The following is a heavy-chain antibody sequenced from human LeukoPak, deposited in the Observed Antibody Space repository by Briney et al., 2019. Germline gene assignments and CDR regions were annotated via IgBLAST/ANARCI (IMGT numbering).Heavy chain of an antibody. CDR3: AKGTGHSSSWYNDY. Sequence: GGSLRLSCAASGFTFSSYAMSWVRQAPGKGLEWVSAISGSGGSTYYADSVRGRFTISRDNSKNTLYLQTNSLRAEDTAVYYCAKGTGHSSSWYNDYWGQGTLVTVSS. V-gene: IGHV3-23*01. CDR1: GFTFSSYA. J-gene: IGHJ4*02. CDR2: ISGSGGST. D-gene: IGHD6-13*01.